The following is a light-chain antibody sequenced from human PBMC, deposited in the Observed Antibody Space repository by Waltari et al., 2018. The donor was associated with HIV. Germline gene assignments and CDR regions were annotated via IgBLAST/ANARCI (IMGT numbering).Light chain of an antibody. CDR2: GAS. CDR1: QTVDSD. CDR3: QQYNNWPYT. J-gene: IGKJ2*01. V-gene: IGKV3-15*01. Sequence: ERVMTQSPTTLSVSPGERATLSYRASQTVDSDLAWYQQRPGQPPRLLISGASTGATGIPARFSGSGSGTEFTLTINSLQSEDFAVYYCQQYNNWPYTFGQGTRLDIK.